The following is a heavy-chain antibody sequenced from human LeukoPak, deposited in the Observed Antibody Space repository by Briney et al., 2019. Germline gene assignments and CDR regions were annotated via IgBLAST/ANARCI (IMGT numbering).Heavy chain of an antibody. CDR1: GFIFDNYA. V-gene: IGHV3-9*01. J-gene: IGHJ4*02. D-gene: IGHD2-8*01. Sequence: PGGSLRLSCTVSGFIFDNYAMHWVQQAPGKGLEWVSGINWNGNVVAYVDSVKGRFTITRDNANNSLYLLMNSLTSDDTAVYFCAKDRGPDASAWFMGGQGTPVSVSS. CDR2: INWNGNVV. CDR3: AKDRGPDASAWFM.